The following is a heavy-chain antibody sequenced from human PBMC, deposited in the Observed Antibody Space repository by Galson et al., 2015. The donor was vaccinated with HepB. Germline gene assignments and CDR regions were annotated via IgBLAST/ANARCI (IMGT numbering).Heavy chain of an antibody. D-gene: IGHD2-21*02. CDR3: ARLALGVCRPSPHWYFDL. V-gene: IGHV5-51*01. J-gene: IGHJ2*01. CDR1: GYSFTSYW. Sequence: QSGAEVKKPGESLKISCKGSGYSFTSYWIGWVRQMPGKGLEWMGIIYPGDSDTRYSPSFQGQVTISADKSISTAYLQWSSLKASDTAMYYCARLALGVCRPSPHWYFDLRGRGTLVTVSS. CDR2: IYPGDSDT.